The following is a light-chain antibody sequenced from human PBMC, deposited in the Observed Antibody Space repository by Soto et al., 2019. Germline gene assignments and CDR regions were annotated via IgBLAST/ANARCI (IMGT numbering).Light chain of an antibody. CDR1: SSDVGGYNY. V-gene: IGLV2-11*01. Sequence: QSALTQPRSVSGSPGQSVTISCTGTSSDVGGYNYVSWYQQHPGKAPKLMIYDVSKRPSGVPDHFSGSKSGNTASLTISGLQAEDEADYYCCSYAGSYTYEVFGGGTKVTVL. J-gene: IGLJ2*01. CDR2: DVS. CDR3: CSYAGSYTYEV.